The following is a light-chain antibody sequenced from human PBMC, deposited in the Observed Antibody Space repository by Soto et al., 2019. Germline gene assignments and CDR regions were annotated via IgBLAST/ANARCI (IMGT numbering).Light chain of an antibody. CDR3: QQYGSSGT. J-gene: IGKJ1*01. Sequence: EIVLTQSPGTLSLSPGERATLSCRASQSVNNYLAWYQQKPGQAPRLLIYGASNRATGIPDRFSGSGSGTDFTLTISRLEPEDFAVYYCQQYGSSGTFGQGTKVDIK. CDR1: QSVNNY. CDR2: GAS. V-gene: IGKV3-20*01.